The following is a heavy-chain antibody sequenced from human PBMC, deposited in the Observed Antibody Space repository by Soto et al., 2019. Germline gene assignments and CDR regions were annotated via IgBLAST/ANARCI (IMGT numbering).Heavy chain of an antibody. J-gene: IGHJ4*02. CDR1: GGSISSYY. CDR2: MYYSGST. Sequence: QVQLQESGPGLVRPSETLSLTCTVSGGSISSYYWSWIRQPPGKGLEWIGYMYYSGSTNYNPSLKSRATLSVDTSNNQFSLKLSSVTAADTAMYYCARLGSGSFRDWGQGTLVTVSS. CDR3: ARLGSGSFRD. V-gene: IGHV4-59*08. D-gene: IGHD1-26*01.